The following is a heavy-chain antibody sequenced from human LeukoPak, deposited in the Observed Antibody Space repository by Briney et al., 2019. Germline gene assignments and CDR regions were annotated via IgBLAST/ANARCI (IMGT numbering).Heavy chain of an antibody. CDR1: GGSFSGYY. CDR2: INDSGST. Sequence: PSETLSLTCAVYGGSFSGYYWSWIRQPPGKGLEWIGEINDSGSTNYNPSLKSRVTISVDTSKNQFSLKLSSVTAADTAVYYCARGHLYCSSTSCHRAPWFDPWGQGTLVTVSS. D-gene: IGHD2-2*01. V-gene: IGHV4-34*01. J-gene: IGHJ5*02. CDR3: ARGHLYCSSTSCHRAPWFDP.